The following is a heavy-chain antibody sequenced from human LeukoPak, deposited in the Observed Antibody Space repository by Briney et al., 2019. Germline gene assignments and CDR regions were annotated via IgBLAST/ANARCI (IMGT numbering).Heavy chain of an antibody. CDR1: GFTFSSDW. CDR3: ARVVDTHLDY. J-gene: IGHJ4*02. Sequence: PGGSLRLSCVASGFTFSSDWMTWVRQAPGEGLEWVANINPDGTGKQYADSVKGRFTISRDNAKNTLYLQMNSLRAEDTAVYYCARVVDTHLDYWGQGTLVTVSS. D-gene: IGHD5-18*01. CDR2: INPDGTGK. V-gene: IGHV3-7*02.